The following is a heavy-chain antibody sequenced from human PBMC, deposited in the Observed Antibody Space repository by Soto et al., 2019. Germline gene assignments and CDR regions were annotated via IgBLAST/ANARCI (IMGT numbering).Heavy chain of an antibody. CDR3: ARGHSSSWQRGPHWYFDL. CDR1: GGTFSRHA. D-gene: IGHD6-13*01. V-gene: IGHV1-69*01. J-gene: IGHJ2*01. Sequence: QVQLVQSGAEVRKPGSSVKVSCKASGGTFSRHAISWVRQAPGQGLEWMGGIIPIFGTANHAQKFQGRVTITADESTSTAYMELSSLRSEDTAVYYCARGHSSSWQRGPHWYFDLWGRGTLVTVSS. CDR2: IIPIFGTA.